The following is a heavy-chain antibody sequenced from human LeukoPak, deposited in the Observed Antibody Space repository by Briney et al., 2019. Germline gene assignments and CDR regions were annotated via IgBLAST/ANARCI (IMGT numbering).Heavy chain of an antibody. D-gene: IGHD6-19*01. V-gene: IGHV4-61*08. CDR2: IYYSGST. CDR3: ARVFKGLVGVFDY. J-gene: IGHJ4*02. CDR1: GGSISSGGYY. Sequence: PSETLSLTCTVSGGSISSGGYYWSWIRQHPGKGLEWIGYIYYSGSTNYNPSLKSRVTISVDTSKNQFSLKLSSVTAADTAVYYCARVFKGLVGVFDYWGQGTLVTVSS.